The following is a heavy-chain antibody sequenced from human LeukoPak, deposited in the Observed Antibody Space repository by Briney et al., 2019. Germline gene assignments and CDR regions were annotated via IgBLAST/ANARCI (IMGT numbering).Heavy chain of an antibody. CDR3: ARWIYFDSSGYYFDN. D-gene: IGHD3-22*01. V-gene: IGHV3-33*01. Sequence: GRSLRLSCAASGFTFSSYGMHWVRQAPGKGLEWVAAIWYDGSIQYYADSVKGRFTISRDNSKNTLYLQMDSLRAEDTAVYYCARWIYFDSSGYYFDNWGQGTLVTVSS. CDR2: IWYDGSIQ. J-gene: IGHJ4*02. CDR1: GFTFSSYG.